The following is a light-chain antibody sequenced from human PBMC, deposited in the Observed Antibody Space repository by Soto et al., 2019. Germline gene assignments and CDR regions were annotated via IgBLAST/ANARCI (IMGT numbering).Light chain of an antibody. CDR2: ENN. CDR1: SSNIGNNY. CDR3: GAWDSSLSAGKV. J-gene: IGLJ3*02. V-gene: IGLV1-51*02. Sequence: QSALTQPPSVSAAPGQKVTISCSGSSSNIGNNYVSWYQQLPGTAPKLLIYENNKRPSGIPDRFSGSKSGTSATLGITGVQTGDEADYYCGAWDSSLSAGKVFGGGTKLTVL.